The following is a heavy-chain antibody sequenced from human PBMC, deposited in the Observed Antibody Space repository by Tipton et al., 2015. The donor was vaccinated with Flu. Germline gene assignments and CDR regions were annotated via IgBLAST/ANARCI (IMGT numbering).Heavy chain of an antibody. V-gene: IGHV1-18*04. CDR2: ISAYNGNT. D-gene: IGHD3-3*01. J-gene: IGHJ2*01. Sequence: QSGAEVKKPGASVKVSCKASGYTFTSYGISWVRQAPGQGLEWMGWISAYNGNTNYAQKLQGRVTMTTDTSTSTAYMELRRLRSDATAVYFCARVSSDYGFNWYFDLWGRGALVTVSS. CDR3: ARVSSDYGFNWYFDL. CDR1: GYTFTSYG.